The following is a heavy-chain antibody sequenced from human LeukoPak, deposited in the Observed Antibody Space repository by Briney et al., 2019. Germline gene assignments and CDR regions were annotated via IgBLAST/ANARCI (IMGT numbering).Heavy chain of an antibody. CDR2: ISSSSNTI. D-gene: IGHD4-11*01. CDR1: GFTFSSYS. V-gene: IGHV3-48*01. J-gene: IGHJ4*02. Sequence: PGGSLRLSCAASGFTFSSYSMNWVRQAPGKGLEWVSYISSSSNTIYHADSVKGRFTISRDNAKNLLYLQMSSLRAEDTAVYYCAREHWDYIIDYWGQGTLVTVSS. CDR3: AREHWDYIIDY.